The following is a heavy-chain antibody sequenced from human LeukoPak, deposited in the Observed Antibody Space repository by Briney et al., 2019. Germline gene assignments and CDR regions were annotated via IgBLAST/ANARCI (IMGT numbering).Heavy chain of an antibody. CDR3: AKDGGASSWYRADY. Sequence: GGSLRLSCAASGFTFGGYGMHWVRQAPGKGLEWVAVISYDGSNKYYADFVKGRLTISRDNSKNTLYLQMNSLRAEDTAVYYCAKDGGASSWYRADYWGQGTLVTDSS. CDR2: ISYDGSNK. J-gene: IGHJ4*02. D-gene: IGHD6-13*01. V-gene: IGHV3-30*18. CDR1: GFTFGGYG.